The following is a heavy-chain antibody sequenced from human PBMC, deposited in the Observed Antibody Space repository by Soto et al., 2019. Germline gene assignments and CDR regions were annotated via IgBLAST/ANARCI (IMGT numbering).Heavy chain of an antibody. CDR3: AREQYYYDSSGYPGTYAFDI. D-gene: IGHD3-22*01. J-gene: IGHJ3*02. CDR2: ISGSGGST. V-gene: IGHV3-23*01. Sequence: EVQLLESGGGLVQPGGSLRLSCAASGFTFSTYAMGWVRQAAGKGLEWVSSISGSGGSTYQADSVKGRFAISRDSSKNTVYLQMNSLRAEDTAVYYCAREQYYYDSSGYPGTYAFDIWGQGTMVTVSS. CDR1: GFTFSTYA.